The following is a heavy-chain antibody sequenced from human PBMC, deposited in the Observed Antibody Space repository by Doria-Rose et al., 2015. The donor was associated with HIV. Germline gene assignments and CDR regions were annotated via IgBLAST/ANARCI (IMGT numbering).Heavy chain of an antibody. J-gene: IGHJ4*02. Sequence: VQLVQSGGGLVRPGGSLRLSCATSGFTFSSHRINWVRQAPGKVLEWVSSISSTSAYINYADSVRGRFTISRDNASDSLYLQMDSLRAEDTAIYYCATGVTLDYWGQGTLVTVSS. CDR1: GFTFSSHR. CDR2: ISSTSAYI. D-gene: IGHD3-10*01. CDR3: ATGVTLDY. V-gene: IGHV3-21*01.